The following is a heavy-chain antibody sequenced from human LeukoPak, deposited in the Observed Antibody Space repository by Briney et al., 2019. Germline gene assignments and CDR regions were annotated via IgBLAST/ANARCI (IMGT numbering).Heavy chain of an antibody. CDR2: IWYDGSNR. CDR3: AREPYYASGSYFPI. D-gene: IGHD3-10*01. Sequence: TGGSLRLSRAASGFTFSRYGMHWVRQAPGKGLEWVAVIWYDGSNRDYTDSVKGRFTISRDNSKNTLYLQMNSLRAEDTAVYYCAREPYYASGSYFPIWGQGTMVTVSS. J-gene: IGHJ3*02. V-gene: IGHV3-33*01. CDR1: GFTFSRYG.